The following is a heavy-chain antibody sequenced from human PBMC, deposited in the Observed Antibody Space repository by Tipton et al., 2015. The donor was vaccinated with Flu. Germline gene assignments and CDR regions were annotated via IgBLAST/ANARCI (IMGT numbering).Heavy chain of an antibody. Sequence: SLRLSCAASGFTFSSSAMSWVRQAPGKGLEWVSTINNNGGGPYYADSVKGRFTISRDNSKSTLYLQMNSLRADDTAVYYCAKRYCSSTTCYTPDALAIWGQGTRVTVSS. D-gene: IGHD2-2*02. CDR2: INNNGGGP. CDR1: GFTFSSSA. V-gene: IGHV3-23*01. J-gene: IGHJ3*02. CDR3: AKRYCSSTTCYTPDALAI.